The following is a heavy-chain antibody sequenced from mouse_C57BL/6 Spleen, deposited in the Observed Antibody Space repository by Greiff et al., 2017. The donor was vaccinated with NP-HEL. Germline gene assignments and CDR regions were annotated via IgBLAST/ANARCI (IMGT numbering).Heavy chain of an antibody. V-gene: IGHV1-74*01. CDR3: AIYPTVVAYYFDY. Sequence: VQRVESGAELVKPGASVKVSCKASGYTFTSYWMHWVKQRPGQGLEWIGRIHPSDSDTNYNQKFKGKATLTVDKSSSTAYMQLSSLTSEDSAVYYCAIYPTVVAYYFDYWGQGTTLTVSS. CDR2: IHPSDSDT. J-gene: IGHJ2*01. D-gene: IGHD1-1*01. CDR1: GYTFTSYW.